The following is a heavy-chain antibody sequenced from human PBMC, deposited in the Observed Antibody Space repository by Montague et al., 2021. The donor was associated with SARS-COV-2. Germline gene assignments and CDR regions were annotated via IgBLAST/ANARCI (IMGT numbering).Heavy chain of an antibody. J-gene: IGHJ4*02. CDR3: ARHPTTVTTFH. Sequence: SETLSLTCTVSGDSITSIIHYWGWIRQPPGKGLEWIASTFYTGTIYYNPSLKSRVTISLDTSKSQFSLNLTSVTAADTAVYFCARHPTTVTTFHWGQGSLVTVSS. CDR2: TFYTGTI. D-gene: IGHD4-17*01. V-gene: IGHV4-39*01. CDR1: GDSITSIIHY.